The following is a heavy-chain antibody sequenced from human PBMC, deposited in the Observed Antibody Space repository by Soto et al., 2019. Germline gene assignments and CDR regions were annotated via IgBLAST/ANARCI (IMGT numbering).Heavy chain of an antibody. CDR2: IYYSGST. V-gene: IGHV4-39*01. Sequence: QLLESGPGLVKPSETLSLTCTVSGGSISSSSYYWGWIRQPPGKGLEWIGSIYYSGSTYYNPSLKSRVTISVDTSKNQFSLKLSSVTAADTAVYYCASGIVVVPAAMRGYFDYWGQGTLVTVSS. CDR3: ASGIVVVPAAMRGYFDY. D-gene: IGHD2-2*01. J-gene: IGHJ4*02. CDR1: GGSISSSSYY.